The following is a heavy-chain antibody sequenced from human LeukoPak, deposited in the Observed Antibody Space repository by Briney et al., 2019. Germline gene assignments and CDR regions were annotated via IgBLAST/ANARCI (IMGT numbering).Heavy chain of an antibody. Sequence: PGRSLRLSCAASGFTLSSYGMHWVRQAPGKGLEWVAVIWYDGSNKYYADSVKGRFTISRDNSKNTLYLQMNSLRAEDTAVYYCARDQVGDILTGTYYFDYWGQGTLVTVSS. J-gene: IGHJ4*02. CDR3: ARDQVGDILTGTYYFDY. V-gene: IGHV3-33*01. CDR1: GFTLSSYG. D-gene: IGHD3-9*01. CDR2: IWYDGSNK.